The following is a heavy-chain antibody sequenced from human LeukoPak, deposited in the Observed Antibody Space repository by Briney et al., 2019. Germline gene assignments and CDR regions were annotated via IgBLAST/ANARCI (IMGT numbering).Heavy chain of an antibody. CDR1: GFTFSSYS. V-gene: IGHV3-21*01. CDR2: ISSSSSYI. J-gene: IGHJ3*02. CDR3: ARDKAIVGATRAFDI. D-gene: IGHD1-26*01. Sequence: GGSLRLSCAASGFTFSSYSMNWVRQAPGKGLEWVSSISSSSSYIYYADSVKGRFTISRDNAKTSLYLQMNSLRAEDTAVYYCARDKAIVGATRAFDIWGQGTMVTVSS.